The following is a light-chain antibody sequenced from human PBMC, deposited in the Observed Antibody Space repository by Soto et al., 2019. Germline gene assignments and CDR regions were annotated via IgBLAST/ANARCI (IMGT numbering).Light chain of an antibody. CDR3: QQYETFSGT. V-gene: IGKV1-5*01. CDR2: DAS. CDR1: QSVSDW. J-gene: IGKJ3*01. Sequence: DIQMTQSPSTLSASVGDTVTVTCRASQSVSDWLAWYQQKPGEAPKLLIYDASAWPRGVPSRFRVSGSGTKFTLTIASLQPDDFATYYCQQYETFSGTFGPGTKVDIK.